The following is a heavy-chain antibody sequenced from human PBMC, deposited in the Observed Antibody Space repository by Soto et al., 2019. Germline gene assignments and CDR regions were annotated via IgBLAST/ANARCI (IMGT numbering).Heavy chain of an antibody. J-gene: IGHJ5*02. CDR1: GYTFTSYY. D-gene: IGHD2-21*02. V-gene: IGHV1-46*01. Sequence: QVQLVQSGAEVKKPGASVKVSCKASGYTFTSYYMHWVRQAPGQGLEWMGIINPSGGSTSYAQKFQGRVTMTRDTSTSTVYMELSSLRSEDTAVYYCARGKVVVTARGCNWFDPWGQGTLVTVSS. CDR2: INPSGGST. CDR3: ARGKVVVTARGCNWFDP.